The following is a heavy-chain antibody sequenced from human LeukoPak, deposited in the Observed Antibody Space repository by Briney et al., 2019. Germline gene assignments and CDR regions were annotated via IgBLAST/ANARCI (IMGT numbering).Heavy chain of an antibody. Sequence: PGGSLRLSCGASGFTFSSYAMSWVRQAPGKGLEWVSGISGSDGYTYYADSVKGRFTISRDNAKNSLYLQMNSLRAEDTAVYYCAREDRLGELSFWGQGTLVTVSS. CDR1: GFTFSSYA. D-gene: IGHD3-16*02. J-gene: IGHJ4*02. CDR2: ISGSDGYT. CDR3: AREDRLGELSF. V-gene: IGHV3-23*01.